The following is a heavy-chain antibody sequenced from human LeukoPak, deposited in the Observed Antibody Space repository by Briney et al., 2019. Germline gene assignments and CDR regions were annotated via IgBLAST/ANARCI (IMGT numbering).Heavy chain of an antibody. J-gene: IGHJ4*02. CDR3: ARDSSGL. CDR2: IIPIFGTA. V-gene: IGHV1-69*05. Sequence: LEWMGGIIPIFGTANYAQKFQGRVTITTDESTSTAYMELRSLRSDDTAVYYCARDSSGLWGQGTLVTVSS. D-gene: IGHD3-22*01.